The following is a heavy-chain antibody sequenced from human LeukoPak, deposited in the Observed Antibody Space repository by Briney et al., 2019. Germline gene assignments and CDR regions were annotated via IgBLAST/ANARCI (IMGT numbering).Heavy chain of an antibody. CDR1: GGSISSGDYY. V-gene: IGHV4-30-4*01. CDR2: IHHSGSA. CDR3: ARLHCSGGSCYWFDP. D-gene: IGHD2-15*01. J-gene: IGHJ5*02. Sequence: PSQTLSLTCTASGGSISSGDYYWSWIRQPPGKGLEWIGHIHHSGSAYYNPSLKSRVTIPVDTSKNQFSLKLSSVTAADTAVYYCARLHCSGGSCYWFDPWGQGTLVTVSS.